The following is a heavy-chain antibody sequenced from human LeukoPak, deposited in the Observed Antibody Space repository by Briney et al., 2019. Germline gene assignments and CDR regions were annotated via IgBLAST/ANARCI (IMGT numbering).Heavy chain of an antibody. CDR2: INPSGGAT. CDR1: GYTFTSYY. J-gene: IGHJ6*02. D-gene: IGHD3-10*01. V-gene: IGHV1-46*01. CDR3: AGHSDLGSGSHYPYYYIMDV. Sequence: ASVKVSCKASGYTFTSYYMHWVRQAPGQGLEWMGIINPSGGATSYAQKFQGRVAMIGDTSTSTVYMQMSSLRIDDTAVYYCAGHSDLGSGSHYPYYYIMDVWGQGTTVTVSS.